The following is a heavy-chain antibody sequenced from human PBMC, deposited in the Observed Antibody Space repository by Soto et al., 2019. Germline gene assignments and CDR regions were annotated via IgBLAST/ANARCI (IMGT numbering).Heavy chain of an antibody. CDR3: ARDRADAFDI. J-gene: IGHJ3*02. Sequence: QVQLQESGPGLVKPSGTLSLTCAVYSGSISSSILWSWVRQPPGKGLEWIGEIYQSGSTNYNPSLKRRVTISVDKAKNQSSLKLSSVTAEDTAVYYCARDRADAFDIWGQETKVTASS. CDR1: SGSISSSIL. V-gene: IGHV4-4*02. CDR2: IYQSGST.